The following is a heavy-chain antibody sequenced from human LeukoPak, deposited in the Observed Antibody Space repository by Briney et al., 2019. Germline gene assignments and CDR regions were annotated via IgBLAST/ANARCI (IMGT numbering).Heavy chain of an antibody. Sequence: GRSLILSCAASGFTFSSYAMSWVRQAPGKGLEWVSAISGSVGSTYYTDSVKGRFTISRDNSKNTLYLQMNSLRAEDTAVYYCAKQYGMATSTVFDYWGQGTLVTVSS. V-gene: IGHV3-23*01. J-gene: IGHJ4*02. CDR3: AKQYGMATSTVFDY. CDR1: GFTFSSYA. CDR2: ISGSVGST. D-gene: IGHD5-24*01.